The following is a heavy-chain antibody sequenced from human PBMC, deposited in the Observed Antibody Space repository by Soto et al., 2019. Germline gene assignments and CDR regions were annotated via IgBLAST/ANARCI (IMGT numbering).Heavy chain of an antibody. D-gene: IGHD2-21*02. CDR2: IFSSGST. CDR1: GGSITYYS. CDR3: ARDQGVVVTADNWFDP. J-gene: IGHJ5*02. V-gene: IGHV4-4*07. Sequence: SETPSLTFTFSGGSITYYSWVWIRQPARKGLEWIGRIFSSGSTNYNPSLKGRITMSLDTSKNQFSLKLNSATATDTAVYFCARDQGVVVTADNWFDPWGQGSLVTVSS.